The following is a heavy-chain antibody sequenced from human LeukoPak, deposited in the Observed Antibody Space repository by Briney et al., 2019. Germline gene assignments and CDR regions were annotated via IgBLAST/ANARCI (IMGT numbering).Heavy chain of an antibody. D-gene: IGHD6-19*01. Sequence: SETLSLTCTVSGGSISSYYWSWIRQPPGKGLEWIGYIYYSGTTNYNPSLKSRVTISVDTSKNQFSLKLSSVTAADTAVYYCAREGSSGWYNYWGQGTLVAVSS. CDR3: AREGSSGWYNY. CDR1: GGSISSYY. CDR2: IYYSGTT. V-gene: IGHV4-59*01. J-gene: IGHJ4*02.